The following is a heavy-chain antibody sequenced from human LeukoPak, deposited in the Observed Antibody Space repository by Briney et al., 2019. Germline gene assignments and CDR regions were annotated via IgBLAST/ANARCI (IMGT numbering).Heavy chain of an antibody. Sequence: GGSLRLSCAASGFTFSSYGIHWVRQAPGTGLEWVAVISYDGSSRYYADSVRGRFTISRDNSKNTLYLQMNSLRPEDTAVYYCAKEVNYGANSIDSWGQGTLVTVSS. CDR1: GFTFSSYG. CDR3: AKEVNYGANSIDS. V-gene: IGHV3-30*18. D-gene: IGHD4-23*01. J-gene: IGHJ4*02. CDR2: ISYDGSSR.